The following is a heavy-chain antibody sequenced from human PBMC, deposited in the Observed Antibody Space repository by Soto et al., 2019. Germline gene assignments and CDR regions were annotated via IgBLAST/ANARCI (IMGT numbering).Heavy chain of an antibody. CDR1: VGSFSGYY. CDR3: ARSSIAARPFDY. CDR2: INHSGST. D-gene: IGHD6-6*01. V-gene: IGHV4-34*01. Sequence: SETLSLTCAVYVGSFSGYYWSWIRQPPGKGLEWIGEINHSGSTNYNPSLKSRVTISVDTSKNQFSLKLSSVTAADTAVYYCARSSIAARPFDYWGQGTLVTVSS. J-gene: IGHJ4*02.